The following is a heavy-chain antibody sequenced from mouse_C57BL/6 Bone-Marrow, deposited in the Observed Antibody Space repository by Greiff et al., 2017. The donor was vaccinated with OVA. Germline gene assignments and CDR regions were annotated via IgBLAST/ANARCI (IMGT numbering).Heavy chain of an antibody. CDR3: ARDTLLWLRRSEDYYAMDY. D-gene: IGHD2-9*01. CDR2: ISDGGSYT. J-gene: IGHJ4*01. Sequence: EVKLMESGGGLVKPGGSLKLSCAASGFTFSSYAMSWVRQTPEKRLEWVATISDGGSYTYYPDTVKGRFTISRDNAKNNLYLQMSHLKSEDTAMYYCARDTLLWLRRSEDYYAMDYWGQGTSVTVSS. CDR1: GFTFSSYA. V-gene: IGHV5-4*01.